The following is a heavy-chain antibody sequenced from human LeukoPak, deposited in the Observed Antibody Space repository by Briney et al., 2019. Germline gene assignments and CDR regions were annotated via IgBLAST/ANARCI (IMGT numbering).Heavy chain of an antibody. CDR3: AKSGTPWYYFDY. D-gene: IGHD6-13*01. Sequence: GGSLRLSCAASGFTFSSYAMSWVRQAPGKGLEWVSAISGSGGSKYYADSVKGRFTISRDNSKNTLYLQMNSLRAEDTAVYYCAKSGTPWYYFDYWGQGTLVTVSS. CDR1: GFTFSSYA. J-gene: IGHJ4*02. CDR2: ISGSGGSK. V-gene: IGHV3-23*01.